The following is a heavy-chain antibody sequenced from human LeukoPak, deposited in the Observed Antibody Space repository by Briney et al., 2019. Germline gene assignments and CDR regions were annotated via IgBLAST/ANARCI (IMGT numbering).Heavy chain of an antibody. V-gene: IGHV3-49*04. CDR2: LRSKGYGGTT. CDR1: GFTFGDYS. Sequence: GGSLRLSCTASGFTFGDYSMSWVRQAPGKGLEWVGFLRSKGYGGTTEYAASVKGRFTISRDDSKSIAYLQMNSLKIEDTAVYYCTRAGGTVELYWGQGTLVTVSS. J-gene: IGHJ4*02. CDR3: TRAGGTVELY. D-gene: IGHD1-7*01.